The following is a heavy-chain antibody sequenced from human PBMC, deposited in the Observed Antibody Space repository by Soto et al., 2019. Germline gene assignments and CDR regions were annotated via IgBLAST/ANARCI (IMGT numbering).Heavy chain of an antibody. CDR1: GDSVSTNIAA. D-gene: IGHD1-7*01. V-gene: IGHV6-1*01. CDR2: TLYRSSKWYN. Sequence: SQTLSLTCAISGDSVSTNIAAWSWIRQSPSRGLEWLGRTLYRSSKWYNEYAVSVKSRMTINPDTSKNQFSLQLNSVTPEDTAVYCCARDAAPTLNYPHGMDVWGQGTAVTVSS. J-gene: IGHJ6*02. CDR3: ARDAAPTLNYPHGMDV.